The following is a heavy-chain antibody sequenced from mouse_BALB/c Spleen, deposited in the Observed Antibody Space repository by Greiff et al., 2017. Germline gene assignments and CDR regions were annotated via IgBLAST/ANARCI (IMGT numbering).Heavy chain of an antibody. CDR3: ARWVLRSYYAMDY. CDR2: IDPANGNT. D-gene: IGHD1-1*01. V-gene: IGHV14-3*02. CDR1: GFNIKDTY. J-gene: IGHJ4*01. Sequence: VQLKQSGAELVKPGASVKLSCTASGFNIKDTYMHWVKQRPEQGLEWIGRIDPANGNTKYDPKFQGKATITADTSSNTAYLQLSSLTSEDTAVYYCARWVLRSYYAMDYWGQGTSVTVSS.